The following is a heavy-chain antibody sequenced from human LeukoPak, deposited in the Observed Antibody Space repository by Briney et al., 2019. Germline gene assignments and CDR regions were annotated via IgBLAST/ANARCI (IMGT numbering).Heavy chain of an antibody. CDR1: GFTFSSYA. J-gene: IGHJ4*02. V-gene: IGHV3-23*01. CDR2: ISGSGGST. CDR3: TTDPPLVGPLWWS. D-gene: IGHD2-8*02. Sequence: GGSLRLSCAASGFTFSSYAMSWVRQAPGKGLEWVSAISGSGGSTYYADSVKGRFTISRDNSKNTLYLQMNSLKTEDTAVYYCTTDPPLVGPLWWSWGQGTLVTVSS.